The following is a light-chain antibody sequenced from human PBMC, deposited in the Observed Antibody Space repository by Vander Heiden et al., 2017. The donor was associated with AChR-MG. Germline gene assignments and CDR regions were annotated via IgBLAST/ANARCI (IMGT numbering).Light chain of an antibody. Sequence: DFQMTQSPSSLSASVGDRDTTTCRASQGISRYLNWYQQKPGRAPKLLIYAASSLQSGGASRFIGSGSGTDFTLTISSLQPEDFATVYCQQSYSTPPLTFGGGTKVEIK. J-gene: IGKJ4*01. V-gene: IGKV1-39*01. CDR3: QQSYSTPPLT. CDR2: AAS. CDR1: QGISRY.